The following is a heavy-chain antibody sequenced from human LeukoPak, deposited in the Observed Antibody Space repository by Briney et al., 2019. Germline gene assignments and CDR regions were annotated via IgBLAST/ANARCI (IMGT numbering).Heavy chain of an antibody. J-gene: IGHJ4*02. V-gene: IGHV3-23*01. CDR3: ANYPAAGNINFDY. CDR1: GFTFSSYA. CDR2: ISGSGGST. D-gene: IGHD6-13*01. Sequence: GGSLRLSCAASGFTFSSYAMNWVRQAPGKGLEWVSVISGSGGSTYYADSVKGRSTTSRDNSKNTLYLQMNSLRAEDTAVYYCANYPAAGNINFDYWGQGTLVTVSS.